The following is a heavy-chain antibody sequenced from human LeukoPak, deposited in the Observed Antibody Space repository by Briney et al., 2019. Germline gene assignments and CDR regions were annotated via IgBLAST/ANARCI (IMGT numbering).Heavy chain of an antibody. Sequence: GGSLRLSCAASGFTVCSNYMSWVRQAPGKGLEWVSVIYSGGSTYYADFVKGRFTISRDNSQNTLYLQMNSLRAEDTAVYYCAREATNYFDYWGQGTLVTVSS. CDR2: IYSGGST. D-gene: IGHD5-24*01. J-gene: IGHJ4*02. CDR1: GFTVCSNY. CDR3: AREATNYFDY. V-gene: IGHV3-53*01.